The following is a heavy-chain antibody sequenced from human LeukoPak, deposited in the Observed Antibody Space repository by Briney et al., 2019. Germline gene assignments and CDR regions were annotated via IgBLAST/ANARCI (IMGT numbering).Heavy chain of an antibody. V-gene: IGHV3-21*01. J-gene: IGHJ4*02. Sequence: GESLRLSCAASGFTFSSYSMNWVRQAPGKGLEWVSSIRSSRSDKYYVDSVKGRFTISRDNAKNSLYLQMNSLRAEDTAVYYCARESRELFDYWGQGTLVTVSS. CDR3: ARESRELFDY. CDR1: GFTFSSYS. D-gene: IGHD1-7*01. CDR2: IRSSRSDK.